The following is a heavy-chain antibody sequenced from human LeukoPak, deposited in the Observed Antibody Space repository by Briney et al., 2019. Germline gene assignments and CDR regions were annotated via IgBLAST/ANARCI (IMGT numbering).Heavy chain of an antibody. CDR2: ISSSGTTI. V-gene: IGHV3-48*03. CDR1: GFAFSSYE. CDR3: ARPYYYASGSSYFDY. Sequence: GGSLRLSCAASGFAFSSYEMNWVRQAPGKGLEWVSYISSSGTTIYYADSLKGRFTISRDNAENSVYLQMNSLRAEDTAVYYCARPYYYASGSSYFDYWGQGTLVTVSS. D-gene: IGHD3-10*01. J-gene: IGHJ4*02.